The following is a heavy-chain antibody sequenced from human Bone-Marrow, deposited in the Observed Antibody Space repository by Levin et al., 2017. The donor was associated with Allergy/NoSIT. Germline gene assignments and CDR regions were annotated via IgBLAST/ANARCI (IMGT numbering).Heavy chain of an antibody. CDR2: ISPYNGNT. CDR1: GYTFINYG. CDR3: GRDKQHLVPLYYGLDV. Sequence: GGSLRLSCKASGYTFINYGITWVRQAPGQGLEWMGWISPYNGNTNYAQNLQARVTMTTDTSTSTAYMELRSLRSDDTAVYYCGRDKQHLVPLYYGLDVWGQGTTVTVSS. J-gene: IGHJ6*02. V-gene: IGHV1-18*01. D-gene: IGHD6-13*01.